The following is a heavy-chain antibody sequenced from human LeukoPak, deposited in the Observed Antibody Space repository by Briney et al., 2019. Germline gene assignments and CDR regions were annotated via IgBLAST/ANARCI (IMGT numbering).Heavy chain of an antibody. CDR1: GFTFSSYW. CDR2: IKQDGSEK. J-gene: IGHJ5*02. D-gene: IGHD5-18*01. CDR3: ARELWFNGDYWFDP. Sequence: PGGSLRLSCAASGFTFSSYWMSWVRQAPGKGLEWVANIKQDGSEKYYVDSVKGRFTISRDNAKNSLYLQMNSLRAEDTAVYYCARELWFNGDYWFDPWGQGTLVTVSS. V-gene: IGHV3-7*01.